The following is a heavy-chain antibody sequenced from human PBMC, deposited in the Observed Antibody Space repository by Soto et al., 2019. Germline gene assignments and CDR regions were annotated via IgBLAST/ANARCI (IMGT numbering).Heavy chain of an antibody. CDR2: IYYSGST. CDR1: GGSISSSSYY. Sequence: XGTLSLTCTVSGGSISSSSYYWGWIRQPPGKGLEWIGSIYYSGSTYYNPSLKSRVTISVDTSKNQFSLKLSSVTAADTAVYYCARPPSDYWGQGTLVTV. CDR3: ARPPSDY. V-gene: IGHV4-39*01. J-gene: IGHJ4*02.